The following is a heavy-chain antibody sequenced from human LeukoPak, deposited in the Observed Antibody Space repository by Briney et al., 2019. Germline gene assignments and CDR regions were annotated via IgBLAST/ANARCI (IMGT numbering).Heavy chain of an antibody. Sequence: PGGSLGLSCAASGFTFSRYSMNWVRQAPGKGLEWISYISGNSSTIYYADSVKGRFTISRDNAKNSLYLQMNSLRAEDTAVYYCARSGSPYYYGMDVWGQGTTVTVSS. V-gene: IGHV3-48*04. CDR3: ARSGSPYYYGMDV. CDR2: ISGNSSTI. D-gene: IGHD1-26*01. J-gene: IGHJ6*02. CDR1: GFTFSRYS.